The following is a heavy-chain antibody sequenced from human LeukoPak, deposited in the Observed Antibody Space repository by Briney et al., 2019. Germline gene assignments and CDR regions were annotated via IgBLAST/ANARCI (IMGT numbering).Heavy chain of an antibody. D-gene: IGHD1-26*01. Sequence: GRSLRLSCAASGFTFDDYAMHWVRQAPGKGLEWVSGISWNSGSIGYADSVRGRFTISRDNAKNSLYLQMNSLRAEDTAVYYCGRQATPDYWGQGILVTVSS. J-gene: IGHJ4*02. CDR3: GRQATPDY. V-gene: IGHV3-9*01. CDR1: GFTFDDYA. CDR2: ISWNSGSI.